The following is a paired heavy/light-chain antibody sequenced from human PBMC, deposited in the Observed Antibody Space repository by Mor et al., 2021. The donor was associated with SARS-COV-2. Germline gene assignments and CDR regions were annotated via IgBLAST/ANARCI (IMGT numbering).Heavy chain of an antibody. CDR1: GFTFSNYA. CDR3: AKGDWSIPVDYGLDV. V-gene: IGHV3-23*01. D-gene: IGHD6-19*01. CDR2: ITGSGDST. Sequence: EEQLLESGGDLVQPGGSLRLSCAASGFTFSNYAMTWVRQAPGKGLEWVSSITGSGDSTYYADSVKGRFTISRDNSKNTLYLQMNSLRVEDTAAYYCAKGDWSIPVDYGLDVWGQGTTVSVSS. J-gene: IGHJ6*02.
Light chain of an antibody. V-gene: IGLV4-69*01. CDR3: QTWDTGFWV. Sequence: QLVLTQSPSASASLGASVKLTCTLSSGHITYAIAWLQQQPEKGPRYLMKVYDSGTVRKGDGIPDRFSGSSSGAERYLTISSLQSEDEADYFCQTWDTGFWVFGGGTKLTVL. CDR2: VYDSGTV. CDR1: SGHITYA. J-gene: IGLJ3*02.